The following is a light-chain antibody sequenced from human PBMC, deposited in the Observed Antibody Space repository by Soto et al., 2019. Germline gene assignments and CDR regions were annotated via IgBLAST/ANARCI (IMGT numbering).Light chain of an antibody. V-gene: IGLV1-40*01. CDR1: SSNIGAGYV. CDR2: GNS. Sequence: QSVLTQPPSVSGAPGQRVTISCTGSSSNIGAGYVHWYQQLPGTAPKLLIYGNSNRPSGVPDRFSGSKSVTSASLAITGLQAEDEADYYCQSYDSSLSGSVFGGGTKVTVL. J-gene: IGLJ3*02. CDR3: QSYDSSLSGSV.